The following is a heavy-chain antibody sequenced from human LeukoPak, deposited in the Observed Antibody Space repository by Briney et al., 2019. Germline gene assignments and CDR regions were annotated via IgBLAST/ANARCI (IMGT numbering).Heavy chain of an antibody. CDR1: GFTFSSYS. D-gene: IGHD5-12*01. Sequence: GGSLRLSCAASGFTFSSYSMNWVRQAPGKGLEWVSSITSSSGYIYYADSVKGRFTISRDNAKNSLCLQMNSLRAEDTAVYYCARDSGYDFVPYYFDYWGQGTLVTVSS. V-gene: IGHV3-21*01. CDR2: ITSSSGYI. CDR3: ARDSGYDFVPYYFDY. J-gene: IGHJ4*02.